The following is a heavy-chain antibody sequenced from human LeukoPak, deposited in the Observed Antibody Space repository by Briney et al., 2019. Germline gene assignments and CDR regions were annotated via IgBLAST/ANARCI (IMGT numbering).Heavy chain of an antibody. CDR3: ARLFADYGDYAIDY. V-gene: IGHV4-39*01. CDR1: GGSISSSSYY. CDR2: IYYSGST. Sequence: SETLSLTCTVSGGSISSSSYYWGWIRQPPGKGREGIGRIYYSGSTYYNPSLKSRVTISVDTSKTQFSLKLSSVTAADTAVYYCARLFADYGDYAIDYWGQGTLVTVSS. J-gene: IGHJ4*02. D-gene: IGHD4-17*01.